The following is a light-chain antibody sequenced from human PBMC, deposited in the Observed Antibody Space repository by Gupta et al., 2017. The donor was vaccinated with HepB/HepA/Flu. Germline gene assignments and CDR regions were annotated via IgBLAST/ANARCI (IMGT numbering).Light chain of an antibody. CDR3: KQRNVWPPDT. J-gene: IGKJ5*01. Sequence: VLTQSPVTLSFSPGDTSTLSCRASQSVSSYLAWYKQNPGQAPRLLIYDASNRDSGITARFSGSGHGIDLTLTISRRELEDFALHYCKQRNVWPPDTFGQGTLLETK. CDR1: QSVSSY. V-gene: IGKV3-11*01. CDR2: DAS.